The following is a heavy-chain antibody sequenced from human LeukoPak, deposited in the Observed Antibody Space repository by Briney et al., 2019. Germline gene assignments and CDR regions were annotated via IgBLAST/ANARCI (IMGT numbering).Heavy chain of an antibody. CDR3: ARPRGRYCSGGSCYRFDY. CDR1: GYSFTSYW. CDR2: IYPGDSDT. D-gene: IGHD2-15*01. V-gene: IGHV5-51*01. J-gene: IGHJ4*02. Sequence: GESLKISCKGSGYSFTSYWIGWVRQMPGKGLEWMGIIYPGDSDTRYSPSFQGLVTISADKSISTACLQWSSLKASDTAMYYCARPRGRYCSGGSCYRFDYWGQGTLVTVSS.